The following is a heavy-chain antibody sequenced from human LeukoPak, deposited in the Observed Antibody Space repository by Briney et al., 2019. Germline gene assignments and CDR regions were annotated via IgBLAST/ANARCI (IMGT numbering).Heavy chain of an antibody. CDR2: IYHSGST. CDR1: GYSISSGYY. J-gene: IGHJ5*02. D-gene: IGHD3-3*01. V-gene: IGHV4-38-2*02. Sequence: SETLSLTCTVSGYSISSGYYWGWIRQPPGKGLEWIGSIYHSGSTYYNPSLKSRVTISVDTSKNRFSLKLSSVTAADTAVYYCASSLWSGYYAKFDPWGQGTLVTVSS. CDR3: ASSLWSGYYAKFDP.